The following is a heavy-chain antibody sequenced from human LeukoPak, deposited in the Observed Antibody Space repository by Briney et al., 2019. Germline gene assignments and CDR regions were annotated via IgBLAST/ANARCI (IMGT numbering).Heavy chain of an antibody. J-gene: IGHJ4*02. D-gene: IGHD6-13*01. Sequence: SETLSLTCTVSGGSISSCYWSWIRQPPGKGLEWIGYIYYSGSTNYNPSLKSRVIISVDTSNNQFSLKLSSVTAADTAVYYCARGGEYPSRYSNTWSTFDYWGQGTLVTVSS. V-gene: IGHV4-59*01. CDR1: GGSISSCY. CDR2: IYYSGST. CDR3: ARGGEYPSRYSNTWSTFDY.